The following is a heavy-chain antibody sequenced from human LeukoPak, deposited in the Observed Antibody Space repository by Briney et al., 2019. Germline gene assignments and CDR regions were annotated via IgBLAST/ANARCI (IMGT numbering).Heavy chain of an antibody. Sequence: GGSLRLSCVASGFTSSDHYMDWVRQAPGKGLEWVGRTRKKANSYTTEYAASVNGRLTISRADSENSLYLQMNRLKTEDPAVYYCARDRCWRSTTCRGAFDIWGQGTMVTVSS. CDR1: GFTSSDHY. CDR2: TRKKANSYTT. V-gene: IGHV3-72*01. CDR3: ARDRCWRSTTCRGAFDI. D-gene: IGHD2-2*01. J-gene: IGHJ3*02.